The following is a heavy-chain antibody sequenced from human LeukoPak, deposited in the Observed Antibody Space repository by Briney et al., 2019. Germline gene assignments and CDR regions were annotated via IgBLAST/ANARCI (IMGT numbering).Heavy chain of an antibody. CDR2: ISPNSGDT. D-gene: IGHD4-17*01. V-gene: IGHV1-2*02. CDR1: GYIFIDSY. J-gene: IGHJ4*02. CDR3: ARGALDHATVTNYFEY. Sequence: GASVKVSCKASGYIFIDSYLHWVRQAPGRGLEWLGWISPNSGDTYYAPKFQGKITLTRDTSVSTAYMDVRSLRSDDTAVYYCARGALDHATVTNYFEYWGQGTLVTVSS.